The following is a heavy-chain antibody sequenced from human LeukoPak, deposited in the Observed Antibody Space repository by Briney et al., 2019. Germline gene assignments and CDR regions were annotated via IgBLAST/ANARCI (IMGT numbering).Heavy chain of an antibody. CDR2: IYYSGST. V-gene: IGHV4-59*08. CDR1: GGSISSYY. J-gene: IGHJ5*02. Sequence: SETLSLTCSVSGGSISSYYWSWIRQPPGKGLEWIGYIYYSGSTNYNPSLKSRVTMSVDTSKNQFSLKLSSVTAAETAVYYCASLGPFVYSRSWYNWFDPWGQGTPVTVSS. D-gene: IGHD6-13*01. CDR3: ASLGPFVYSRSWYNWFDP.